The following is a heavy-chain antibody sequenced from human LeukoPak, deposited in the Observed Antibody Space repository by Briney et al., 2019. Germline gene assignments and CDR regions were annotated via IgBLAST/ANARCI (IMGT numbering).Heavy chain of an antibody. CDR2: ISPGGGTT. CDR1: GFAFGSEA. Sequence: GGSLRLSCAVSGFAFGSEAMSWVRQSPARGLEWVASISPGGGTTYYADYVKGRFTISRDNSKNSLFVQMNSLRAEDTAVYYCAKGTHSSSWHWYDPWGQGTLVTVSS. V-gene: IGHV3-23*01. D-gene: IGHD3-22*01. CDR3: AKGTHSSSWHWYDP. J-gene: IGHJ5*02.